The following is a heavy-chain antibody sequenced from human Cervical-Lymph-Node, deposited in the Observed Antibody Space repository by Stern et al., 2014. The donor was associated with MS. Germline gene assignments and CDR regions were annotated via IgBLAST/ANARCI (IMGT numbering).Heavy chain of an antibody. CDR3: ARGGADMATTY. V-gene: IGHV3-48*01. CDR1: GFIFSSYS. Sequence: VQLVESGGGLVQPGGSLRLSCAASGFIFSSYSMNWVRQAPGQGLEWVSYISSSSSNIYYADTVKGRFTISSDTAKNSMYMQMNSLRAEDTAVYYCARGGADMATTYWGQGTLVTVSS. CDR2: ISSSSSNI. J-gene: IGHJ4*02. D-gene: IGHD5-24*01.